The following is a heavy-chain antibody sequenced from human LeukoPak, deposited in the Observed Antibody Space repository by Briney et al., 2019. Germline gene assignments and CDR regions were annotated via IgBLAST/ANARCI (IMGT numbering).Heavy chain of an antibody. CDR2: IKSKTDGGTT. J-gene: IGHJ4*02. V-gene: IGHV3-15*01. CDR3: TTVPYDSSGYYYASWIDY. Sequence: GGSLRLSCAASGFTFSNAWMSWVRQAPGKGLEWVGRIKSKTDGGTTDYAAPVKGRFTISRDDSKNTLYLQMNSLKTEDTAVYYCTTVPYDSSGYYYASWIDYWGQGTLVTVSS. D-gene: IGHD3-22*01. CDR1: GFTFSNAW.